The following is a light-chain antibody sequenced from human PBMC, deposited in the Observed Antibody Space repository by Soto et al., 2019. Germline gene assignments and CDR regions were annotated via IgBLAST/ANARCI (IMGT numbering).Light chain of an antibody. CDR3: QHRSIWPVS. J-gene: IGKJ5*01. CDR1: QSVGTY. Sequence: EIVLTESPATLSLSPGEGARLSCRASQSVGTYLAWYQQKPGQSPRLLMFDVSNRATGIPARFSGSGSGTDFTLTISSLEPEDFGVYYCQHRSIWPVSFGQGTRLEIK. CDR2: DVS. V-gene: IGKV3-11*01.